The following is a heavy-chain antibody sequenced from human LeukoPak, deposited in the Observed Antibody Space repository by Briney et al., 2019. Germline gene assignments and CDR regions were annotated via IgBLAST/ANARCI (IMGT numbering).Heavy chain of an antibody. V-gene: IGHV3-23*01. CDR3: AKGPPVTAAPVPWWFDP. J-gene: IGHJ5*02. Sequence: QSGGSLRLSCAASGFTFSSYEMNWVRQAPGKGLEWVSAISGSGGSTYYADSVKGRFTISRDNSKNTLYLQMNSLRAEDTAVYYCAKGPPVTAAPVPWWFDPWGQGTLVTVSS. D-gene: IGHD6-13*01. CDR2: ISGSGGST. CDR1: GFTFSSYE.